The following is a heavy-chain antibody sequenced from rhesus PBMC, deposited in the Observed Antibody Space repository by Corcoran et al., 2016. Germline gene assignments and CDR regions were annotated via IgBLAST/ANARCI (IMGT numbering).Heavy chain of an antibody. CDR1: GGSFIGYY. D-gene: IGHD3-16*01. CDR3: ARGLVVADYFDY. V-gene: IGHV4-165*01. Sequence: QVQLQESGPGLVKPSETLSIPRAVAGGSFIGYYWGWIRPLPGKGLEWFGHSSGSGGSTDNNPSLKKRVNISTDTSKNQFALKLSSVTAADTAVYYCARGLVVADYFDYWGQGVLVTVSS. CDR2: SSGSGGST. J-gene: IGHJ4*01.